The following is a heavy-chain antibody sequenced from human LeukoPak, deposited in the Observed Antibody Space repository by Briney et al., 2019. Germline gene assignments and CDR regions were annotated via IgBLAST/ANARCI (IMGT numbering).Heavy chain of an antibody. Sequence: KPSETLSLTCTVSGGSISSYYWSWIRQPPGKGLEWIGYIYYSGSTNYNPSLKSRVTISVGTSKNQFSLKLSSVTAADTAVYYCARVFCSSTSCYNALDYWGQGTLVTVSS. CDR3: ARVFCSSTSCYNALDY. CDR2: IYYSGST. J-gene: IGHJ4*02. V-gene: IGHV4-59*01. CDR1: GGSISSYY. D-gene: IGHD2-2*02.